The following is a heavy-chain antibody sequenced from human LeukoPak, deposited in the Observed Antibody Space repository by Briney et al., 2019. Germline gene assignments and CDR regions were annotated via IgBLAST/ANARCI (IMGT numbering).Heavy chain of an antibody. J-gene: IGHJ4*02. D-gene: IGHD6-19*01. CDR1: GYTFTSYY. Sequence: ASVNVSRKASGYTFTSYYMHWVRQAPGQGLEWMGIINPSGGSTSYAQKFQGRVTMTRDTSTSTVYMELSSLRSEDTAVYYCARDLTGGWPDYWGQGTLVTVSS. CDR3: ARDLTGGWPDY. CDR2: INPSGGST. V-gene: IGHV1-46*01.